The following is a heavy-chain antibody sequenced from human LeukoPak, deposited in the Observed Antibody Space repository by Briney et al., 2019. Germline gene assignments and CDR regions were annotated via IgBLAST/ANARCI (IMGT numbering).Heavy chain of an antibody. V-gene: IGHV3-53*05. CDR3: AKALSGSYARGGDY. CDR1: GFTVSSNY. D-gene: IGHD1-26*01. CDR2: IYSGGTT. Sequence: PGGSLRLSCAASGFTVSSNYMSWVRQAPGKGLEWVSVIYSGGTTYYADSVKGRFTISRDSSKNTLYLQMNSLRAEDTAVYYCAKALSGSYARGGDYWGQGTLVTVSS. J-gene: IGHJ4*02.